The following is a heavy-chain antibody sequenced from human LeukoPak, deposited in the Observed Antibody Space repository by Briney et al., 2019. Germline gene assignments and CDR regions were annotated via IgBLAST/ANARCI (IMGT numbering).Heavy chain of an antibody. CDR1: GGTFSSYA. J-gene: IGHJ4*02. Sequence: GASVKVSCKASGGTFSSYAISWVRQAPGQGLEWMGGIIPIFGTANYAQKFQGRVTITTDKSTSTAYMELSSPRSEDTAVYYCARAIGRDGYNYGADYWGQGTLVTVSS. D-gene: IGHD5-24*01. CDR3: ARAIGRDGYNYGADY. V-gene: IGHV1-69*05. CDR2: IIPIFGTA.